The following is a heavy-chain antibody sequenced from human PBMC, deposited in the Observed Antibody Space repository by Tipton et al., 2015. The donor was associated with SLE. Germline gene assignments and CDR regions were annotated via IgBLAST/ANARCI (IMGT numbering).Heavy chain of an antibody. V-gene: IGHV4-4*09. D-gene: IGHD1-26*01. CDR1: GGSISSYY. CDR2: ISTSGGT. Sequence: TLSLTCTVSGGSISSYYWSWIRQPPGKGLEWIGYISTSGGTNYNPSLKNRVTISIDTSKNQFSLNLNSVTAADTAVYYCAMLAVGYWGQGTLVAVSS. J-gene: IGHJ4*02. CDR3: AMLAVGY.